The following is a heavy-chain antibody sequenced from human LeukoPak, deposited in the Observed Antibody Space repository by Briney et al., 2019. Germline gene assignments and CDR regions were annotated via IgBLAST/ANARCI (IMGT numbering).Heavy chain of an antibody. V-gene: IGHV3-30*18. CDR1: GFTFSRFA. Sequence: GGSLRLSCVGSGFTFSRFAMNWVRQAPGKGLEWVAVIYNDGSNQHYADSVRGRFTISRDNSKNTLYLQMSSLRAEDTAVYYCAKDGSGPYYSLFDPWGQGTLVIVSS. CDR3: AKDGSGPYYSLFDP. CDR2: IYNDGSNQ. J-gene: IGHJ5*02. D-gene: IGHD2-21*01.